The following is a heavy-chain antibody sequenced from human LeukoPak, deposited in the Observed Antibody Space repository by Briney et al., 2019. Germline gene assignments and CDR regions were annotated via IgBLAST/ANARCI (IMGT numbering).Heavy chain of an antibody. D-gene: IGHD3-22*01. V-gene: IGHV4-31*03. Sequence: SQTLSLTCTVSGGSISSGGYYWTWIRRHPGKGLEWIGYMYYSGNTYYNPSLKSRVTISLDTSKNQFSLRLSSVTAADTAVYYCATRYYDGAFDIWGQGTMVTVSS. J-gene: IGHJ3*02. CDR2: MYYSGNT. CDR1: GGSISSGGYY. CDR3: ATRYYDGAFDI.